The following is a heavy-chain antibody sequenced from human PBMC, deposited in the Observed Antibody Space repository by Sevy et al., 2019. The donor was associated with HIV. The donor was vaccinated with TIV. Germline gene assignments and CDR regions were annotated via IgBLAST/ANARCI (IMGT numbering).Heavy chain of an antibody. CDR1: GFTFNKAW. CDR2: IKCKTDGGTA. Sequence: GGSLRLSCVASGFTFNKAWMSWVRQAPGKGLEWVGRIKCKTDGGTADYAAPVKGRFTISRDDSKTTLYLQMNSLQTEDTAVYYCTSMTTVEGVFDYWGQGTLVTVSS. V-gene: IGHV3-15*01. CDR3: TSMTTVEGVFDY. D-gene: IGHD4-17*01. J-gene: IGHJ4*02.